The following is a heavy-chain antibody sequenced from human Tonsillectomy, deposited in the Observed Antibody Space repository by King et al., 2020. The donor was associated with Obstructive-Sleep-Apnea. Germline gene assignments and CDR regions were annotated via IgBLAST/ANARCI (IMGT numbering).Heavy chain of an antibody. CDR3: ARDFITSSAYDLAYYYYGADV. CDR2: ISFDGSDK. V-gene: IGHV3-30*04. J-gene: IGHJ6*02. Sequence: VQVVESGGGVVQPGRSLRLSCTASGFAFNLYAIHWVRQAPGKGLEWISVISFDGSDKYYADSAKGRFTVSRDNSKSEVYLQMNSLTSEDTGKYYCARDFITSSAYDLAYYYYGADVWGQGTTVTVAS. CDR1: GFAFNLYA. D-gene: IGHD5-12*01.